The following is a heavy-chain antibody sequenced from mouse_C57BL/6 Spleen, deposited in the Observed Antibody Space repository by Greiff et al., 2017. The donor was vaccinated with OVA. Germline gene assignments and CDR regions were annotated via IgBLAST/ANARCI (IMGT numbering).Heavy chain of an antibody. Sequence: VQLQQSGPELVKPGASVKISCKASGYAFSRSWMNWVKQRPGKGLEWIGRIYPGDGDTNYNGKFKGKATLTADKSSSTAYMQLSSLTSEDSAVDFCANDMRYGYGSLDYWGQGTTLTVSS. D-gene: IGHD2-2*01. CDR2: IYPGDGDT. V-gene: IGHV1-82*01. CDR1: GYAFSRSW. J-gene: IGHJ2*01. CDR3: ANDMRYGYGSLDY.